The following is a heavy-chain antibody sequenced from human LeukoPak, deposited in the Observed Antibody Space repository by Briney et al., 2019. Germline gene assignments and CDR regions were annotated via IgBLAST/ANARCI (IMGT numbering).Heavy chain of an antibody. CDR2: IYPRDSRT. V-gene: IGHV5-51*01. Sequence: GESLKISCKGSGYSFTTYWIGWVRQMPGKGLEWMGIIYPRDSRTRYSPSFQGQVTISADKSISTAFLQRSSLKASDTAMYYCARLGDEYQLLHPWGQGTLVTVSS. CDR1: GYSFTTYW. D-gene: IGHD2-2*01. CDR3: ARLGDEYQLLHP. J-gene: IGHJ5*02.